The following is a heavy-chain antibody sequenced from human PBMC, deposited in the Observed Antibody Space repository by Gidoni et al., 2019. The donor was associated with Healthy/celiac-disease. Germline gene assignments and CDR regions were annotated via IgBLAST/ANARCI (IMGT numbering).Heavy chain of an antibody. J-gene: IGHJ4*02. D-gene: IGHD3-10*01. Sequence: EVQLVESGGGLVKPGGSLRLSCAASGFTFSSYSMNWLRQAPGQGLEWVSSISSSSSYIYYADSVKGRFTISRDNAKNSLYLQMNSLRAEDTAVYYCARDYVGFGEFDWGQGTLVTVSS. CDR1: GFTFSSYS. CDR3: ARDYVGFGEFD. V-gene: IGHV3-21*01. CDR2: ISSSSSYI.